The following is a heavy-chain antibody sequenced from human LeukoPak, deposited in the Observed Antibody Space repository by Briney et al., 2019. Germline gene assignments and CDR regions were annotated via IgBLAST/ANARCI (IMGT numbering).Heavy chain of an antibody. CDR3: AKDSYSKGDF. V-gene: IGHV3-7*01. Sequence: PGGSLRLSCAASGFTFSYHWMTWVRQAPGKGLEWVANIKNDGAGKNYVDSVKGRFTISRDNAKNSLYLQMNSLRAEDTAVYYCAKDSYSKGDFWGQGVLVTVSS. J-gene: IGHJ4*02. CDR2: IKNDGAGK. D-gene: IGHD6-13*01. CDR1: GFTFSYHW.